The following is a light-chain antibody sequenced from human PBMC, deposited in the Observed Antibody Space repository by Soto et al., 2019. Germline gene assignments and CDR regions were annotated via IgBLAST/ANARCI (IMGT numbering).Light chain of an antibody. Sequence: QSALTQPASVSGSPGQSITISCTGTSSYVGGYNYVSWYQHHPGKAPKLIIYDVSNRPSGVSIRSSGSKSDNTASLTISGLQPEDEADYHCSSYTTSNTRQIVFGTGTKLTVL. CDR1: SSYVGGYNY. CDR2: DVS. V-gene: IGLV2-14*03. CDR3: SSYTTSNTRQIV. J-gene: IGLJ1*01.